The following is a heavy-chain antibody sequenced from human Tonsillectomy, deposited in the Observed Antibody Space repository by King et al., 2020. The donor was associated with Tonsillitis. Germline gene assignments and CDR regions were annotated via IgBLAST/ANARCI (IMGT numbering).Heavy chain of an antibody. Sequence: QLQESGPGLVKPSETLSLTCTVSGGSISSYYWSWIRQPPGKGLEWIGYIYYSGSTNYNPSLKSRVTISVDTSKNQFSLKLSSVTAADTAVYYCARGGFWLLQRPDYPYYFDYWGQGTLVTVSS. D-gene: IGHD5-24*01. V-gene: IGHV4-59*01. CDR2: IYYSGST. CDR3: ARGGFWLLQRPDYPYYFDY. J-gene: IGHJ4*02. CDR1: GGSISSYY.